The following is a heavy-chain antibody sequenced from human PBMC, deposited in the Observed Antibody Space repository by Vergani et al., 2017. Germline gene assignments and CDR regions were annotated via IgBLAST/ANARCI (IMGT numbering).Heavy chain of an antibody. CDR1: GFTFSSYA. V-gene: IGHV3-23*01. CDR3: AKFRGGYSEFDC. CDR2: ISGGGGST. Sequence: EVQLLESGGGLVQPGGSLRLSCAASGFTFSSYAMSWVRQAPGKGLEWVSAISGGGGSTYYADSVKGRFTISRDNSKRTLYLQMNSLSAEDPAVYYWAKFRGGYSEFDCWGRGRLGAVS. J-gene: IGHJ4*02. D-gene: IGHD1-26*01.